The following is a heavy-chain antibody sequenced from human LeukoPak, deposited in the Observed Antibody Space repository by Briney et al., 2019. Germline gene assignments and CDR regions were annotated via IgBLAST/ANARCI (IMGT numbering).Heavy chain of an antibody. CDR2: ISTYNGDT. CDR3: VRDPSNSSGHYPYFDY. J-gene: IGHJ4*02. D-gene: IGHD3-22*01. V-gene: IGHV1-18*01. Sequence: ASVKVSCKTSGYTFTRYAISWVRQAPGQGLEWMGWISTYNGDTNFAQKFQGRVTMSTDTSTSTAYMELRSLRSDDTAVYCCVRDPSNSSGHYPYFDYWGQGTLVTVSS. CDR1: GYTFTRYA.